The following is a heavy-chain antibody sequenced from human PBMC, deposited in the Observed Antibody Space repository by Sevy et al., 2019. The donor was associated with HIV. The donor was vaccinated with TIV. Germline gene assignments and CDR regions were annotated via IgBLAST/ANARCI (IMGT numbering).Heavy chain of an antibody. CDR3: AREGDYGDDDFAS. Sequence: GGSLRLSCKASGFTFSDYAMNWFRQAPGKGLEWIGFIRSKAYGETSEYAASVKGRFTISRDDSKNIAYLHLNRLKTEDTAVYYCAREGDYGDDDFASWGQGTLVTVSS. V-gene: IGHV3-49*03. J-gene: IGHJ4*02. D-gene: IGHD4-17*01. CDR2: IRSKAYGETS. CDR1: GFTFSDYA.